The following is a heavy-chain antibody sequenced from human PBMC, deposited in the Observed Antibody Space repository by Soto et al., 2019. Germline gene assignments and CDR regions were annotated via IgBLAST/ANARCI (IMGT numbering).Heavy chain of an antibody. V-gene: IGHV1-3*01. CDR3: ARDPWGYCSSTSFYVGLFDY. Sequence: QVQLVQSGAEVKKPGASVKVSCKASGYTFTSYAMHWVRQAPGQRLEWMGWINAGNGNTKYSQKFQGRVTITRDTSASTAYMELSSLRSEDTAVYYCARDPWGYCSSTSFYVGLFDYWGQGTLVTVSS. CDR1: GYTFTSYA. J-gene: IGHJ4*02. CDR2: INAGNGNT. D-gene: IGHD2-2*01.